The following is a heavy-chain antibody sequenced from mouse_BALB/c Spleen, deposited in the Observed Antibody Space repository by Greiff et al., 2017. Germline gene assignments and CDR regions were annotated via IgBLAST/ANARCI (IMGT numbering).Heavy chain of an antibody. CDR1: GFTFSSYG. D-gene: IGHD2-1*01. Sequence: EVKLVESGGDLVKPGGSLKLSCAASGFTFSSYGMSWVRQTPDKRLEWVATISSGGSYTYYPDSVKGRFTISRDNAKNTLYLQMSSLKSEDTAMYYCARDGNYEGYAMDYWGQGTSVTVSS. CDR3: ARDGNYEGYAMDY. CDR2: ISSGGSYT. V-gene: IGHV5-6*01. J-gene: IGHJ4*01.